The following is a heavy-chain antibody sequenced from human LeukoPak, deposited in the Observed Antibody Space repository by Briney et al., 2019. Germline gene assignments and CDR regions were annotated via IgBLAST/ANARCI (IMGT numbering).Heavy chain of an antibody. D-gene: IGHD3-10*01. CDR2: ISWDGGTT. CDR1: GFTFDDYA. V-gene: IGHV3-43D*03. Sequence: GGSLRLSCAASGFTFDDYAIHWVRQAPGKGLEWVCLISWDGGTTYYGDSVKGRFTISRDNSKNSLYLQMNGLRAEDTALYYCAKVSETFSKTGNFDYWGREPWSPSPQ. J-gene: IGHJ4*02. CDR3: AKVSETFSKTGNFDY.